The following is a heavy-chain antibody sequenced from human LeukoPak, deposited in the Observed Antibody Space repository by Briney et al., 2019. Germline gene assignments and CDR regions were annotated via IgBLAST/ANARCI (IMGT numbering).Heavy chain of an antibody. CDR3: AREYRRFDY. CDR2: ISSSSSTI. V-gene: IGHV3-48*01. D-gene: IGHD1-1*01. J-gene: IGHJ4*02. CDR1: GFTFSSYS. Sequence: GGSLRLSCAASGFTFSSYSMNWVRQAPGKGREWVSYISSSSSTIYYADSVKGRFTISRDNAKNSLYLQMNSLRAEDTAVYYCAREYRRFDYWGQGTLVTVSS.